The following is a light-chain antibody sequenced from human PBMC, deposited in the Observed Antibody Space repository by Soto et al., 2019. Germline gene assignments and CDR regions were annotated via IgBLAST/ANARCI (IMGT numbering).Light chain of an antibody. Sequence: QSALTQPASVSGSPGQSITISCTGTSRDIGSYNYVSWYQHHPGKAPKVMIYDVSERPSGVPDRFSGSKSGNTASLTISGLQAEDEADYYCCSYAGSPRYVFGTGTKVTVL. V-gene: IGLV2-11*01. CDR2: DVS. CDR3: CSYAGSPRYV. CDR1: SRDIGSYNY. J-gene: IGLJ1*01.